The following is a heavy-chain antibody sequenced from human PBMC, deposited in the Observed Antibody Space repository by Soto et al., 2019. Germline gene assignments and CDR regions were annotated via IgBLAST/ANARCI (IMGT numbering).Heavy chain of an antibody. CDR1: ELTFSSHV. J-gene: IGHJ4*02. CDR2: ISASGGST. V-gene: IGHV3-23*01. CDR3: AKGTFFPVCGGDCYSFDY. Sequence: PGGSLRLSCAAAELTFSSHVMSWVRKAPGKGLEWVSTISASGGSTYYADSVKGRFIISRDNSKHTLYLQMNSLRTEDTAVYYCAKGTFFPVCGGDCYSFDYWGQGTQVTVSS. D-gene: IGHD2-21*02.